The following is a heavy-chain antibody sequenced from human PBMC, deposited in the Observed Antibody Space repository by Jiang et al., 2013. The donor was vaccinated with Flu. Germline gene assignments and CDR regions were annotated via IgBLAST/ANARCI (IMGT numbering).Heavy chain of an antibody. CDR1: GGSISGYY. CDR2: IYHSGST. CDR3: ARLLVGASYRFDP. Sequence: GPGLVKPSETLTLTCNVSGGSISGYYWSWIRQSPGKGLEWLGRIYHSGSTDYNPSFKSRLTISVDKSQNQISLRLNSVTAADTARYFCARLLVGASYRFDPWGQGTPVTVSS. J-gene: IGHJ5*02. V-gene: IGHV4-59*08. D-gene: IGHD1-26*01.